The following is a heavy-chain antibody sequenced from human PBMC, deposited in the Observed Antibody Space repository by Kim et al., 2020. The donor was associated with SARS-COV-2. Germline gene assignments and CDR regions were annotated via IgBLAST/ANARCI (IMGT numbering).Heavy chain of an antibody. CDR2: VSGLNDNA. CDR3: ARDFLDRRFFTPNSHYEENCFDP. Sequence: ASVKVSCKASGYTFTSYGISWVRQAPGQGLEWVGWVSGLNDNAYYAERLQGRVTMTTDTSTSTAYMELRSLGSGDTAVYYCARDFLDRRFFTPNSHYEENCFDPWGQGTLVTVSS. V-gene: IGHV1-18*04. D-gene: IGHD3-3*01. J-gene: IGHJ5*02. CDR1: GYTFTSYG.